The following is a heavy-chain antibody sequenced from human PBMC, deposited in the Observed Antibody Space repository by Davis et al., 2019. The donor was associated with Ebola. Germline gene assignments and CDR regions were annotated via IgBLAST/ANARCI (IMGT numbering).Heavy chain of an antibody. CDR2: ISYDGSNK. V-gene: IGHV3-30*04. CDR3: ARRSGPDY. CDR1: GFTFSSYA. Sequence: PGGSLRLSCAASGFTFSSYAMHWVRQAPGKGLEWVAVISYDGSNKYYADSVKGRFTISRDNSKNTLYLQMNSLRAEDTAVYYCARRSGPDYWGQGTLVTVSS. J-gene: IGHJ4*02. D-gene: IGHD6-19*01.